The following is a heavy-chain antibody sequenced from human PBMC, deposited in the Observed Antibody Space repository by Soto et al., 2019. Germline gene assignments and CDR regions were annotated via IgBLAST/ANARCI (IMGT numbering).Heavy chain of an antibody. D-gene: IGHD3-10*01. Sequence: GASVKVSCKASGYTFTSYAMHWVRQAPGQRLEWMGWINAGNGNTKYSQKFQGRVTITRDTSASTAYMELSSPRSEDTAVYYCARGLNVYYSDYWGQGTLVTVSS. CDR1: GYTFTSYA. J-gene: IGHJ4*02. CDR2: INAGNGNT. CDR3: ARGLNVYYSDY. V-gene: IGHV1-3*01.